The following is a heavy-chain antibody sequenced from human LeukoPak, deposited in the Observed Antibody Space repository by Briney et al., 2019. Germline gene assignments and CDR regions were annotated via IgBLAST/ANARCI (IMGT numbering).Heavy chain of an antibody. CDR3: ARSKVGQDLVAYPDY. D-gene: IGHD2-15*01. CDR2: IYYSGST. J-gene: IGHJ4*02. Sequence: PSETLSLTCTVSGGSISSYYWSWIRQPPGKGLEWIGYIYYSGSTNYNPSLKSRVTISVDTSKNQFSLKLSSETAAGTAVYYCARSKVGQDLVAYPDYAGQRTLVSASS. CDR1: GGSISSYY. V-gene: IGHV4-59*01.